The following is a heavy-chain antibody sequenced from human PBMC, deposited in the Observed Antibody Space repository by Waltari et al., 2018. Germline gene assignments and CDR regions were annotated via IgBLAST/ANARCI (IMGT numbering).Heavy chain of an antibody. CDR1: GLIFSRFD. CDR3: AGDISVSSPSL. CDR2: IRFDGSQK. Sequence: QVQLVESGGGVVQPGGSLSLSCNASGLIFSRFDMHWVRQAPGMGLEWVSVIRFDGSQKYYSESLKGRFTVSRDNSRDTLYLHMKNLESDDTATYFCAGDISVSSPSLWGRGTLVTVSS. D-gene: IGHD3-3*02. V-gene: IGHV3-30*02. J-gene: IGHJ1*01.